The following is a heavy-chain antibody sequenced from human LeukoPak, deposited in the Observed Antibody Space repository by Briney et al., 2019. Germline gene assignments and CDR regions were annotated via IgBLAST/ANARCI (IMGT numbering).Heavy chain of an antibody. V-gene: IGHV4-30-4*01. D-gene: IGHD6-13*01. J-gene: IGHJ4*02. CDR1: GGSISSGDYY. CDR3: ARAIAAAVGFDY. CDR2: IYYSGST. Sequence: SETLSLTCTVSGGSISSGDYYWSWIRQPPGKGLEWIGYIYYSGSTYYNPSLKSRVTISVDTSKNQFSLKLSSVTAADTAAYYCARAIAAAVGFDYWGQGTLVTVSS.